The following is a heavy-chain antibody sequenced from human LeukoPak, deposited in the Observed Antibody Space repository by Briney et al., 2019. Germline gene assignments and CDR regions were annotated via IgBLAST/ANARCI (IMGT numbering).Heavy chain of an antibody. J-gene: IGHJ4*02. D-gene: IGHD3-22*01. CDR1: GGSISSGGYY. CDR2: IYYSGST. Sequence: PSETLSLTCTVSGGSISSGGYYWSWIRQHPGKGLEWIGYIYYSGSTYYNPSLKSRVTISVDTSKNQFSLKLSSVTAADTAVYYCARAPPPYYYDSSGYFFDYWGQGTLVTVSS. V-gene: IGHV4-31*03. CDR3: ARAPPPYYYDSSGYFFDY.